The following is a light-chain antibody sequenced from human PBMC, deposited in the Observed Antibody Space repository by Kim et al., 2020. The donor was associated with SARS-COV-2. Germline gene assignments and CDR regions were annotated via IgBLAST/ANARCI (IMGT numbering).Light chain of an antibody. CDR1: QSVSSNY. CDR3: QQYSSSLLT. J-gene: IGKJ4*01. V-gene: IGKV3-20*01. Sequence: EIVLTQSPGTLSLSPGERATLSCRASQSVSSNYLAWYQQKPGQAPRLLIYGASSRDTGIPDRFSGSGSGTDFTLTISRLEPEDFAVYYCQQYSSSLLTFGGWTKVDIK. CDR2: GAS.